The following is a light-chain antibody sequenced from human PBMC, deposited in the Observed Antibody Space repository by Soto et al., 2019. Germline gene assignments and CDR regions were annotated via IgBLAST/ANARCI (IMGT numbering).Light chain of an antibody. CDR1: QSLSHH. CDR3: QQRKNWPPYT. CDR2: DAS. J-gene: IGKJ2*01. Sequence: EIVLTQSPATLSLSPGERATLSCTASQSLSHHLAWYQQKPGQAPRLLIYDASNRAPGIPARFSGSGSGTDFTLTISSLEPEDVAVYFCQQRKNWPPYTFGQGTKLEI. V-gene: IGKV3-11*01.